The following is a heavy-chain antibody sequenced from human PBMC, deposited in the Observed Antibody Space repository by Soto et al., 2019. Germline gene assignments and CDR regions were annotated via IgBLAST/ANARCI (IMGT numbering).Heavy chain of an antibody. Sequence: ASVKVSCTDSGGTLSIYTISWVRQAPGQGLEWMGRIIPILGIANYAQKFQGRVTITADKSTSTAYMELSSLRSEDTAVYYCARDQQDIVVVVAATPHWFDPWGQGTLVTVSS. J-gene: IGHJ5*02. CDR3: ARDQQDIVVVVAATPHWFDP. CDR2: IIPILGIA. CDR1: GGTLSIYT. D-gene: IGHD2-15*01. V-gene: IGHV1-69*04.